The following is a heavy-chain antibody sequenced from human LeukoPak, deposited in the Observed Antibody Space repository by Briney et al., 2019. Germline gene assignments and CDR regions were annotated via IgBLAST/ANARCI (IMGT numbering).Heavy chain of an antibody. J-gene: IGHJ3*02. CDR2: INHDGSP. CDR1: GGSFSGYY. V-gene: IGHV4-34*01. D-gene: IGHD3-22*01. CDR3: ARGQFTYYYDSSGYLDAFDI. Sequence: SETLSLTCAVYGGSFSGYYWSWIRQPPGKGLEWIGEINHDGSPNYNPSLKSRVTISVDRSKNQFSLRLSSVTAADTAVYYCARGQFTYYYDSSGYLDAFDIWGQGTMVTVSS.